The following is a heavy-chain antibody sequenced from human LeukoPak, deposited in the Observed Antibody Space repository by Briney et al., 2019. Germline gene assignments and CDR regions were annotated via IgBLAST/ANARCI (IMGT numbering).Heavy chain of an antibody. V-gene: IGHV3-23*01. J-gene: IGHJ4*02. CDR1: GFTFSSYA. CDR2: ISGSGGST. D-gene: IGHD2-2*01. Sequence: GGSLRLSCAASGFTFSSYAMSWVRQAPGKGLEWVSTISGSGGSTYYADSVKGRFTISRDNSKNTLYLQMNTLRAEDTAVYYCAKGGCSSNSCYRRDFDYWGQGTLVTVSS. CDR3: AKGGCSSNSCYRRDFDY.